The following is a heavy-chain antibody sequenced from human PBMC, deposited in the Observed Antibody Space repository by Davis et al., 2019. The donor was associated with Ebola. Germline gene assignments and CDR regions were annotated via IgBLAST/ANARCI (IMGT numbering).Heavy chain of an antibody. D-gene: IGHD1-14*01. V-gene: IGHV3-20*04. CDR1: GFTFDDYG. J-gene: IGHJ6*03. CDR3: AKGPGATGYMDV. Sequence: GESLKISCAASGFTFDDYGMSWVRQAPGKGLEWVSGINWNGGSTGYADSVKGRFTISRDNSKNTLYLQMNSLRAEDTAVYYCAKGPGATGYMDVWGKGTTVTVSS. CDR2: INWNGGST.